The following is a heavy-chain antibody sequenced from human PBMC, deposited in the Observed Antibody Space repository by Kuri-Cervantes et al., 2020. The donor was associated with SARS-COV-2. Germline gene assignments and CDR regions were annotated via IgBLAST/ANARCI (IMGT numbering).Heavy chain of an antibody. D-gene: IGHD6-13*01. V-gene: IGHV4-38-2*01. CDR2: IYHSGST. J-gene: IGHJ4*02. CDR1: GYSISSGYY. CDR3: ARSPQRTGDRKNEPWEQLVYYFDY. Sequence: GSLRLSCAVSGYSISSGYYWGWIRQPPGKGLEWIGSIYHSGSTYYNPSLKSRVTISVDTSKNQFSLKLRSDDTAVYYCARSPQRTGDRKNEPWEQLVYYFDYWGQGTLVTVSS.